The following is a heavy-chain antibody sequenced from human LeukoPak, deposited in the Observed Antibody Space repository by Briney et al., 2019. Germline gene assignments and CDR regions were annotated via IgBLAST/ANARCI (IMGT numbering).Heavy chain of an antibody. CDR3: ARGTSLGSGSYETDWFDP. Sequence: ASVTVSCKASGYTFTSYYMHWVRQAPGQGLEWMGIINPSGGSTSYAQKFQGRVTMTRDTSTSTVYMELSSLRSEDTAVYYCARGTSLGSGSYETDWFDPWGQGTLVTVSS. D-gene: IGHD3-10*01. CDR1: GYTFTSYY. CDR2: INPSGGST. V-gene: IGHV1-46*01. J-gene: IGHJ5*02.